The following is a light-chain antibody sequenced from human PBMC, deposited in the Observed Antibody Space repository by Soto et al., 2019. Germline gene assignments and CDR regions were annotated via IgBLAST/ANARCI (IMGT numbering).Light chain of an antibody. CDR3: QSYDSSLSGSYV. Sequence: QSPLTQPPSVSGAPGQRVTISCTGSSYNIGAGYDVHWYQQLPGTAPKLLIYGNSNRPSGVPDRFSGSKSGTSASLAITGLQAEDEADYYCQSYDSSLSGSYVFGTGTKVTVL. V-gene: IGLV1-40*01. CDR1: SYNIGAGYD. J-gene: IGLJ1*01. CDR2: GNS.